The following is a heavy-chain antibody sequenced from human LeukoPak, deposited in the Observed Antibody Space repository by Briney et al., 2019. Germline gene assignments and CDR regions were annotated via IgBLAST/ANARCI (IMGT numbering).Heavy chain of an antibody. CDR3: ARGVRTYCSSTSCLYYFDY. CDR1: GDSISSYY. Sequence: PSETLSLTCTVSGDSISSYYWSWIRQPPGKGLEWIGYIYYSGSTNYNPSLKSRLTISVDTSKNQFSLKLSSVTAADTAVYYCARGVRTYCSSTSCLYYFDYWGQGTLVTVSS. CDR2: IYYSGST. J-gene: IGHJ4*02. V-gene: IGHV4-59*12. D-gene: IGHD2-2*01.